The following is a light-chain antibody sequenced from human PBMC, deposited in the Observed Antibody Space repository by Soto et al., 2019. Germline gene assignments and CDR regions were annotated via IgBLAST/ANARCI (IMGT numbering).Light chain of an antibody. CDR2: EVS. J-gene: IGLJ1*01. V-gene: IGLV2-8*01. CDR1: SSDVGGFNY. CDR3: SSYAGSNKEV. Sequence: QSVLTQPPSASGSPGQSVTISCPGTSSDVGGFNYVSWYQRHPGKAPKLMIYEVSKRPSGVPDRFSGSKSGSTASLTVSGLQADDEADYYCSSYAGSNKEVFGTGTKVTVL.